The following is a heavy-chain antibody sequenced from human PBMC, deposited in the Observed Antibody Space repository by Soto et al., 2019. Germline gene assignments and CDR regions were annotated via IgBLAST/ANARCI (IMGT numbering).Heavy chain of an antibody. CDR3: AKYLSAYNYHYYGMDV. Sequence: EVQLLETGGGLVQPGGSLRLSCAASEVTFSSDAVSWVRQAPGKGLEWVSLISGSGGSIYYADSVKGRFTISRDNSKYTLYLEMHSLRAEDTAVYYCAKYLSAYNYHYYGMDVWGQGTTVTVSS. J-gene: IGHJ6*02. D-gene: IGHD3-16*01. CDR1: EVTFSSDA. V-gene: IGHV3-23*01. CDR2: ISGSGGSI.